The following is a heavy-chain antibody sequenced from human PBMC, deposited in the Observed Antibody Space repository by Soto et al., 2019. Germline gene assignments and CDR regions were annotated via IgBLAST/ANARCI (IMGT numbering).Heavy chain of an antibody. CDR1: GFTFSSYA. D-gene: IGHD6-6*01. V-gene: IGHV3-30-3*01. CDR3: ARARWSIAARLLLDEFDP. CDR2: ISYDGSNK. J-gene: IGHJ5*02. Sequence: QVQLVESGGGVVQPGRSLRLSCAASGFTFSSYAMHWVRQAPGKGLEWVAVISYDGSNKYYADSVKGRFTISRDNSKNTLYLQMNSRRAEDTAVYYCARARWSIAARLLLDEFDPWGQGTLVTVSS.